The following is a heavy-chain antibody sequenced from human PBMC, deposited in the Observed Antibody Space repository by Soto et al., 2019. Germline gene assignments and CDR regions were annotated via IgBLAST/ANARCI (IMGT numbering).Heavy chain of an antibody. D-gene: IGHD2-15*01. Sequence: PGGSLRLSCETSGFTFSNCVMTWVRQPPGKRLEWVSVITTNGHTAYADSVKGRFTISRDNSKNTLYLQMNSLRAEDTAVYYCAKSGGSSAYSNMDVWGRGTTVTVSS. V-gene: IGHV3-23*01. CDR2: ITTNGHT. CDR3: AKSGGSSAYSNMDV. J-gene: IGHJ6*01. CDR1: GFTFSNCV.